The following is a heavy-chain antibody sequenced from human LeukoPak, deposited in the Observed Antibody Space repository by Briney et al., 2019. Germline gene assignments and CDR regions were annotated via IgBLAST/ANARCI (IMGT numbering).Heavy chain of an antibody. D-gene: IGHD3-9*01. Sequence: PGRSLRLSCAASGFTFDDYAMHWVRQAPGKGLEWVSGISWNSGSIGYADSVKGRFTISRDNAKNSLYLQMNSQRAEDTALYYCAKDTADILTGYLDYWGQGTLVTVSS. V-gene: IGHV3-9*01. CDR2: ISWNSGSI. CDR1: GFTFDDYA. CDR3: AKDTADILTGYLDY. J-gene: IGHJ4*02.